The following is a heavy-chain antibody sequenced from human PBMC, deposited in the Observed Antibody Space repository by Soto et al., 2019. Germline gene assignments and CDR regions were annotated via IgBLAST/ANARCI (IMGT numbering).Heavy chain of an antibody. CDR3: ASGQLVPHYYYYGMDV. D-gene: IGHD6-6*01. CDR1: GGTFSSYA. Sequence: GASVKVSCKASGGTFSSYAISWVRQAPGQGLEWMGGIIPIFGTANYAQKFQGRVTITADESTSTAYMELSSLRSEDTAVYYCASGQLVPHYYYYGMDVWGQGTTVTVSS. V-gene: IGHV1-69*13. CDR2: IIPIFGTA. J-gene: IGHJ6*02.